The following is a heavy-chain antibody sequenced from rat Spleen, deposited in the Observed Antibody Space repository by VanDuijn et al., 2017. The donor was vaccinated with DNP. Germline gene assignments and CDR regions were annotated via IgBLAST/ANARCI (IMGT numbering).Heavy chain of an antibody. Sequence: EVRLVESGGGLVQPGRSLKLSCAASGFNFNDYWMGWVRQAPGKGLEWIGEINKDSSTINYTPSLKDKFTISRDNAQNTLYLQMSKLGSEDTATYYCASYYFDGHSAMDAWGQGTSVTVSS. CDR3: ASYYFDGHSAMDA. D-gene: IGHD1-12*03. CDR2: INKDSSTI. CDR1: GFNFNDYW. V-gene: IGHV4-2*01. J-gene: IGHJ4*01.